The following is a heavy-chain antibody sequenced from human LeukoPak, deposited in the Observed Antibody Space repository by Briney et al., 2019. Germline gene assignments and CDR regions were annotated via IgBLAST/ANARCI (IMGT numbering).Heavy chain of an antibody. CDR1: GYTFTGYY. J-gene: IGHJ4*02. Sequence: ASVKVSCKASGYTFTGYYMHWVRQAPGQGLEWMGRINPNSGGTNYAQKFQGRVTMTRDTSISTAYMELSRLRSDDTAVYYCARVHRYYDSSGYYYDYWGQGTLVTVSS. D-gene: IGHD3-22*01. CDR2: INPNSGGT. CDR3: ARVHRYYDSSGYYYDY. V-gene: IGHV1-2*06.